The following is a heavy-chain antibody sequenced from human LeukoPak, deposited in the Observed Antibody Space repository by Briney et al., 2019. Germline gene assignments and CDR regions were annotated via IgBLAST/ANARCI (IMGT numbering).Heavy chain of an antibody. J-gene: IGHJ4*02. Sequence: SETLSLTCTVSGGSISSSSYYWSWIRQPPGKGLEWIGYIYYSGSTNYNPSLKSRVTISVDTSKNQFSLKLSSVTAADTAVYYCARSWLPGSYDYWGQGTLVTVSS. CDR3: ARSWLPGSYDY. V-gene: IGHV4-61*01. CDR2: IYYSGST. CDR1: GGSISSSSYY. D-gene: IGHD3-10*01.